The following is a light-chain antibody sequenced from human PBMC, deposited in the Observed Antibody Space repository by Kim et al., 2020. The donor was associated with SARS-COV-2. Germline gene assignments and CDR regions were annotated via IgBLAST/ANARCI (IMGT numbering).Light chain of an antibody. CDR1: QSISSW. CDR2: KAS. V-gene: IGKV1-5*03. Sequence: DIQMTQSPSTLSASVGDRVTITCRASQSISSWLAWYQQKPGKAPKLLIYKASSLESGVPSRFSGSGSGTEFTLTISSLQPDDFATYYSQQYNSYSVTFGQGTKLEI. CDR3: QQYNSYSVT. J-gene: IGKJ2*01.